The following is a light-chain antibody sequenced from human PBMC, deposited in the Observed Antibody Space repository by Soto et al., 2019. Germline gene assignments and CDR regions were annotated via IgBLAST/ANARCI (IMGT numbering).Light chain of an antibody. J-gene: IGKJ1*01. CDR1: QSISSW. CDR2: DAS. CDR3: QEYGTSFTWT. V-gene: IGKV1-5*01. Sequence: MSQSPSTLSAYVGDRVTITCRASQSISSWLAWYQQKPGKAPKLLIYDASSLESGVPSRFSGSGSGTEFTLTITSLQPEDFATYFCQEYGTSFTWTFGQVT.